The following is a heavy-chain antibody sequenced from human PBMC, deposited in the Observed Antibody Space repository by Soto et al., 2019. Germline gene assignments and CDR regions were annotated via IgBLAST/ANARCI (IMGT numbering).Heavy chain of an antibody. J-gene: IGHJ6*02. Sequence: QVQLVESGGGVVQPGRSLRLSCAASGFTFSSYGMHWVRQAPGKGLEWVAVIWYDGSNKYYADSVKGRFTISRDNSKNPLYLQMNSLRAEDTAVYSCARDPYKTYNDFWSGYYTGDYYYGMDVWGQGTTVTVSS. CDR1: GFTFSSYG. CDR3: ARDPYKTYNDFWSGYYTGDYYYGMDV. V-gene: IGHV3-33*01. D-gene: IGHD3-3*01. CDR2: IWYDGSNK.